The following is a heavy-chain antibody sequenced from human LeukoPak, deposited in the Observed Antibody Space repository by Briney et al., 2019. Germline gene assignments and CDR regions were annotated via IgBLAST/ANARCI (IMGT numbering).Heavy chain of an antibody. V-gene: IGHV3-33*01. CDR1: GFTFSSYG. D-gene: IGHD6-19*01. CDR3: ARDAVSGTAYYYGMDV. Sequence: GGSLRLSCAASGFTFSSYGMHWVRQAPGKGLEWVAVIWHDGSNKYYADSVKGRFTISRDKSKNTLYLQMNSLRAEDTAVYYCARDAVSGTAYYYGMDVWGQGTTVTVSS. J-gene: IGHJ6*02. CDR2: IWHDGSNK.